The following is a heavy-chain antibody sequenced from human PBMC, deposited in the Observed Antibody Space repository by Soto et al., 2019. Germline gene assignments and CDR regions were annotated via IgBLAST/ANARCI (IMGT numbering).Heavy chain of an antibody. D-gene: IGHD6-13*01. V-gene: IGHV1-8*02. CDR1: GYDFTAYD. CDR3: GRGPSPRAPAGGTPYYYAMDV. J-gene: IGHJ6*02. CDR2: MNPINGAT. Sequence: QVQLVPSGAAVKQSGASVKVSCKASGYDFTAYDINWVRQASGQGLEWMGWMNPINGATGSARRFQGRVSMTRNTATGTAYLELTSLRSDDTAVYYCGRGPSPRAPAGGTPYYYAMDVWGQGTTVTVSS.